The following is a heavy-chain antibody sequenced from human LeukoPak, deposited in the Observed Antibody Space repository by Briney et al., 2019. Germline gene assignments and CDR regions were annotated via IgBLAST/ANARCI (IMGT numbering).Heavy chain of an antibody. Sequence: GGSLRLSCAASGFTFSSYWMHWVRQAPGKGLVWVSRINSDATSTSYADSVTGRFTISRDNAKNSLYLQMSSLRAEDTAVYYCARDPYSGNYGNYYYYYLDVWGKGTTVTISS. V-gene: IGHV3-74*01. D-gene: IGHD1-26*01. CDR1: GFTFSSYW. CDR3: ARDPYSGNYGNYYYYYLDV. J-gene: IGHJ6*03. CDR2: INSDATST.